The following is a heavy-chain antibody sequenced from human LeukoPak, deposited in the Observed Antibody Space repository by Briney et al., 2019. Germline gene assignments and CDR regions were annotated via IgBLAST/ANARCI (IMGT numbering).Heavy chain of an antibody. J-gene: IGHJ4*02. D-gene: IGHD6-6*01. CDR2: LFHSGTI. CDR1: GGSISSYY. CDR3: ARATRPRGDFDY. Sequence: SETLSLTCTVSGGSISSYYWSWIRQPPGKGLEWIGSLFHSGTIYYTPSLKSRVTTSVDTSNNRFSLKLMSVTAADTAVYYFARATRPRGDFDYWGQGTLVTVSS. V-gene: IGHV4-38-2*02.